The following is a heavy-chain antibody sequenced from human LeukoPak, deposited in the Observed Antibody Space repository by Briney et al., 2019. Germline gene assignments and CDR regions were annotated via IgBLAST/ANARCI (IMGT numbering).Heavy chain of an antibody. V-gene: IGHV3-21*01. Sequence: GGSLRLSCAASGFTFSSYSMNWVRQAPGKGLEWVSSISSSSRNIYYADSVKGRFTISRDNAKNSLYLQMNSLRAEDTAVYYCARHLSGVTGYTYGRGIDYWGQGTLVTVSS. CDR1: GFTFSSYS. CDR3: ARHLSGVTGYTYGRGIDY. CDR2: ISSSSRNI. J-gene: IGHJ4*02. D-gene: IGHD5-18*01.